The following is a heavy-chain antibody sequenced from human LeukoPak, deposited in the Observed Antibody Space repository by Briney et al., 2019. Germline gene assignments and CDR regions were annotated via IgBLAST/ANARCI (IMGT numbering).Heavy chain of an antibody. Sequence: PGGSLKLSCAASGFTFIDFGVNWVRQAPGKGLEGVSYIFGSGATIYYADSVKGRFAISRDNVKNSLSLQMNSLRAEDTAVYYCARSAYAYSFDYWGQGTLVSVSS. D-gene: IGHD4-11*01. CDR2: IFGSGATI. J-gene: IGHJ4*02. CDR1: GFTFIDFG. V-gene: IGHV3-48*03. CDR3: ARSAYAYSFDY.